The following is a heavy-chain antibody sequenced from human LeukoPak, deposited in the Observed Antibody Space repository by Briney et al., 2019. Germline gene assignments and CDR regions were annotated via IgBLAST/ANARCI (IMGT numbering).Heavy chain of an antibody. CDR1: GGSFSGYY. CDR2: INHSGST. D-gene: IGHD1-26*01. Sequence: NPSETLSLTCAVYGGSFSGYYWSWIRQPPGKGLEWIGEINHSGSTNYNPSLKSRVTISVDTSKNQFSLKLGSVTAADTAVYYCARKSNHMGATTGFDYWGQGTLVTVSS. J-gene: IGHJ4*02. CDR3: ARKSNHMGATTGFDY. V-gene: IGHV4-34*01.